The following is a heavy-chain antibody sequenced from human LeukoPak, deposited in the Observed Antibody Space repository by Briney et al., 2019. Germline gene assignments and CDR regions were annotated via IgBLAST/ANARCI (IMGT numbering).Heavy chain of an antibody. CDR1: GGSFSGYY. J-gene: IGHJ4*02. D-gene: IGHD6-19*01. CDR2: INHSGST. CDR3: ARGSGYSSGWYLDY. Sequence: SETLSLTCAVYGGSFSGYYWSWIRQPPGKGLEWTGEINHSGSTNYNPSLKSRVTISVDTSKDQFSLKLSSVTAADTAVYYCARGSGYSSGWYLDYWGQGTLVTVSS. V-gene: IGHV4-34*01.